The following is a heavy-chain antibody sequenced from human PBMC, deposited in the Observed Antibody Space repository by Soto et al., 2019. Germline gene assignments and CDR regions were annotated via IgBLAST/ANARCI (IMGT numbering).Heavy chain of an antibody. D-gene: IGHD3-10*01. J-gene: IGHJ4*02. CDR3: AKDGRGSGSHYNSFGY. CDR2: IYSTDTT. CDR1: GFTVGNNY. V-gene: IGHV3-53*01. Sequence: EVQLVESGGGLIQPGGSLKLSCAASGFTVGNNYMSWVRQAPGKGLEWVSLIYSTDTTKYADSVKGRFTVSRDNAKNTLYLQMISLRAEDTAVYYCAKDGRGSGSHYNSFGYWGQGTLVTVSS.